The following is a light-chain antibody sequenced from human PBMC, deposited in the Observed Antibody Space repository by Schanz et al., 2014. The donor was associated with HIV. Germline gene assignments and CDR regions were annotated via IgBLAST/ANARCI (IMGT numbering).Light chain of an antibody. Sequence: QSALTQPASVSGSPGQSITISCTGTSSDVGGYNYVSWYQQHPGKAPKLMVYDVSNRPSGVSNRFSGSKSGNTASLTISGLQAEDEADYYCSSYPSSSTVGVVFGGGTKLTVL. CDR3: SSYPSSSTVGVV. CDR1: SSDVGGYNY. J-gene: IGLJ2*01. CDR2: DVS. V-gene: IGLV2-14*01.